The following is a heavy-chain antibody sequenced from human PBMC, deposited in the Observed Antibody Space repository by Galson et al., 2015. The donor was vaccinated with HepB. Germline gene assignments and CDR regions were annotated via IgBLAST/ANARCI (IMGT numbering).Heavy chain of an antibody. V-gene: IGHV3-7*03. CDR3: AREGQYFDAREKGYGLDV. CDR1: GFTFNNYW. J-gene: IGHJ6*02. CDR2: IKPDGREK. Sequence: LSCAASGFTFNNYWMTWVRQAPGKGLEWVANIKPDGREKIYVDSVRGRFSISRDNAKNSLYLQMNGLRAEDKAVYYCAREGQYFDAREKGYGLDVWGQGTTVTISS. D-gene: IGHD2/OR15-2a*01.